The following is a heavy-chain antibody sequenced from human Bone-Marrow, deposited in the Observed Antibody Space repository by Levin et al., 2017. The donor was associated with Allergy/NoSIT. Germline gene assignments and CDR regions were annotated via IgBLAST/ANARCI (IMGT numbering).Heavy chain of an antibody. CDR2: IIHDGTNK. CDR1: GFSFSNYG. Sequence: GGSLRLSCTASGFSFSNYGMHWVRQAPGKGLEWVAVIIHDGTNKNYADSVKGRFTISRDNPQNTLYLQMNSLRAEDTAVYYCAKGQVARTTARSLDYWGQGTLVTVSS. CDR3: AKGQVARTTARSLDY. V-gene: IGHV3-30*18. D-gene: IGHD1-14*01. J-gene: IGHJ4*02.